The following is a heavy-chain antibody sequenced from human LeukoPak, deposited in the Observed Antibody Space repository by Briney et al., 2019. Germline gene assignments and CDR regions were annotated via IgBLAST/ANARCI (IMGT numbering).Heavy chain of an antibody. V-gene: IGHV4-34*01. CDR2: INHSGST. Sequence: SETLSLTCAVYGGSFSGYYWSWIRQPPGKGLEWIGEINHSGSTNYNPSLKSRVTLSIDTSKNQFSLTLRSLTAADRGVYYCTRRPARADFGDYGANYYYYYYMDVWGKGTTVTVSS. CDR1: GGSFSGYY. CDR3: TRRPARADFGDYGANYYYYYYMDV. D-gene: IGHD4/OR15-4a*01. J-gene: IGHJ6*03.